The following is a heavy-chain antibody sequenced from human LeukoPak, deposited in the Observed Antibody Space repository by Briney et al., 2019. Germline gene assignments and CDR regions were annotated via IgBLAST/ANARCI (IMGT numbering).Heavy chain of an antibody. D-gene: IGHD2-15*01. J-gene: IGHJ4*02. V-gene: IGHV4-61*02. Sequence: SETLSLTCTVSGGSISSGRYYWSWIRQPAGRGLEWIGRIYTSGSTNYNPSLKSRVTISVDTSKNQFSLKLSSVTAADTAVYYCARDRYCSGGSCYDYWGQGTLVTVSS. CDR1: GGSISSGRYY. CDR3: ARDRYCSGGSCYDY. CDR2: IYTSGST.